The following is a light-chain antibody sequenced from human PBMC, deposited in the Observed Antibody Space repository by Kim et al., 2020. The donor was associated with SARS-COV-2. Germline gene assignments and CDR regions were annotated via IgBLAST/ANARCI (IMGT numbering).Light chain of an antibody. CDR2: DAS. CDR1: QGISNS. CDR3: QKYNSAPWT. Sequence: EGDSVTITCRASQGISNSLAWYQQNPGKGPKVLIYDASALQSGVPSRFSRSGSGTDFTLTISSLQPEDVATYYCQKYNSAPWTLGQGTKVEIK. J-gene: IGKJ1*01. V-gene: IGKV1-27*01.